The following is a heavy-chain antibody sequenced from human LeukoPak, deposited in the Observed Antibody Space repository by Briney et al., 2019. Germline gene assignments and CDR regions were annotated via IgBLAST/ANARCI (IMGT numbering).Heavy chain of an antibody. CDR2: IIPIFGTV. D-gene: IGHD3-16*02. J-gene: IGHJ5*02. CDR1: GGTFSSYA. CDR3: ARLTVWGSYRYDP. Sequence: GASVKVSCKASGGTFSSYAISWVRQAPGQGLEWMGRIIPIFGTVNYAQKFQGRVTITTDESTSTAYMELSSLRSEDTAVYYCARLTVWGSYRYDPWGQGTLVTVSS. V-gene: IGHV1-69*05.